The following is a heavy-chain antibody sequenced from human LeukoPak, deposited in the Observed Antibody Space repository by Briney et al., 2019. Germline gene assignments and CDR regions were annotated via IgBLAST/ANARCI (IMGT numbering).Heavy chain of an antibody. J-gene: IGHJ4*02. V-gene: IGHV4-61*08. D-gene: IGHD5-18*01. Sequence: MASETLSLTCTVSGGSISSGGYYWSWIRQHPGKGLEWIGYIYYSGSTNYNPSLKSRVTISVDTSKNQFSLKLSSVTAADTAVYYCARVGYSYGFDYWGQGTLVTVSS. CDR1: GGSISSGGYY. CDR3: ARVGYSYGFDY. CDR2: IYYSGST.